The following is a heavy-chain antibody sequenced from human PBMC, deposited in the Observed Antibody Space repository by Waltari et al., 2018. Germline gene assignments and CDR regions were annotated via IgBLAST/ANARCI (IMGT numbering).Heavy chain of an antibody. V-gene: IGHV4-59*08. D-gene: IGHD3-22*01. J-gene: IGHJ5*01. CDR1: GGSVSTYY. Sequence: QVQLQESGPGLVKPPETLSLTCTVSGGSVSTYYWSWIRQPPGKGLEWIGFIYHSGRSDYNPYLKSRVTMSVDTSKNQLSLKLSSVTAADTAVFYCARHAADSSGYFYGFDSWGQGTLVTVSS. CDR2: IYHSGRS. CDR3: ARHAADSSGYFYGFDS.